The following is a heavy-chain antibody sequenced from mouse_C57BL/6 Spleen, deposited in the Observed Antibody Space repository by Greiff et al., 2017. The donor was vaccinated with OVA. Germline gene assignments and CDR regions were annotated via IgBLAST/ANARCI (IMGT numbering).Heavy chain of an antibody. D-gene: IGHD1-1*01. CDR1: GFTFSSYA. V-gene: IGHV5-4*01. Sequence: DVKLVESGGGLVKPGGSLKLSCAASGFTFSSYAMSWVRQTPEKRLEWVATISDGGSYTYYPDNVKGRFTISRDNAKNNLYLQMSHLKSEDTAMYYCARDRYYGSGALYYFAYWGQGTTLTVSS. CDR3: ARDRYYGSGALYYFAY. CDR2: ISDGGSYT. J-gene: IGHJ2*01.